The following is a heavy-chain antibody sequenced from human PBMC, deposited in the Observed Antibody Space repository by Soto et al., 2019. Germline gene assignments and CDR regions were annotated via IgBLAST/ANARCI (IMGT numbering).Heavy chain of an antibody. D-gene: IGHD2-2*01. V-gene: IGHV3-33*01. CDR2: IWYDGSNK. CDR3: ARYRLRYDPEGYGMDG. J-gene: IGHJ6*02. CDR1: GFTFSSYG. Sequence: QVQLVESGGGVVQPGRSLRLSCAASGFTFSSYGMHWVRQAPGKGLEWVAVIWYDGSNKYYADSVKGRFTISRDNSKNTMYQQMNSLSTEDTAVYYCARYRLRYDPEGYGMDGWGQGTTVTVSS.